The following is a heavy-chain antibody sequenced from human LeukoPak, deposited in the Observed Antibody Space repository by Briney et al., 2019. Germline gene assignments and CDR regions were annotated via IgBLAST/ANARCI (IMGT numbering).Heavy chain of an antibody. CDR2: IYYSGST. J-gene: IGHJ6*03. CDR3: ARNRYGDYGPHYYMDV. D-gene: IGHD4-17*01. CDR1: GGSISSSSYY. V-gene: IGHV4-39*07. Sequence: SETLSLTCTVSGGSISSSSYYWGWIRQPPGKGLEWIGSIYYSGSTYSNPSLKSRVTISVDTSKNQFSLKLSSVTAADTAVYYCARNRYGDYGPHYYMDVWGKGTTVTVSS.